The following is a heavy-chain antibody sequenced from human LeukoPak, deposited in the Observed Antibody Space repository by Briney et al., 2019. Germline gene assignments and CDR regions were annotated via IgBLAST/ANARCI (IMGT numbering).Heavy chain of an antibody. CDR3: ARDRSRVFDY. CDR1: GYSISSGYY. J-gene: IGHJ4*02. CDR2: IYHSGST. D-gene: IGHD3-16*02. V-gene: IGHV4-38-2*02. Sequence: PSETLSLTCTVSGYSISSGYYWGWIRQPPGKGLEWIGGIYHSGSTYYNPSLKSRVTISVDTSKNQFSLKLSSVTAADTAVYYCARDRSRVFDYWGQGTLVTVSS.